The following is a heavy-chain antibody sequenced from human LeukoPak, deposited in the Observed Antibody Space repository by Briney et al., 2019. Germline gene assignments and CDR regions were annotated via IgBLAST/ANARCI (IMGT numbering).Heavy chain of an antibody. CDR2: ISAYSGNT. J-gene: IGHJ4*02. CDR1: VCTFNSYG. CDR3: ARADIRAIASSGWYGFDY. V-gene: IGHV1-18*01. Sequence: GASVKVSCKASVCTFNSYGISWVRQAPGQALEWMGWISAYSGNTNYAQKVQGKVTMTTATPTSTAYMELRSLRSDDTAVYYCARADIRAIASSGWYGFDYWGQGTLVTVSS. D-gene: IGHD6-19*01.